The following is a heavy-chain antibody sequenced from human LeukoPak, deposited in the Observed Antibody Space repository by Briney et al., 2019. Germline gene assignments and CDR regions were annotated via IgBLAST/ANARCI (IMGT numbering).Heavy chain of an antibody. V-gene: IGHV1-8*01. CDR1: GYTFTSYD. J-gene: IGHJ5*02. Sequence: ASVKVSCKASGYTFTSYDINWVRQATGQGLEWMGWMNPNSGNTGYAQKFQGRVTMTRNTSISTAYMELSSLRSEDTAVYYCARTSGWYDEAFREYNWFDPWGQGTLVTVSS. D-gene: IGHD6-19*01. CDR3: ARTSGWYDEAFREYNWFDP. CDR2: MNPNSGNT.